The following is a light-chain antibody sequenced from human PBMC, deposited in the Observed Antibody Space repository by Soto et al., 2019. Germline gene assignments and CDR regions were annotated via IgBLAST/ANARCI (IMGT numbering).Light chain of an antibody. V-gene: IGLV2-23*01. Sequence: QSVLTQPASVSGLPGQWITISFTGTSSDVGSSNLVSWYQQHPGKAPKLMIYEGSKRHSGVSDRFSGSKTGNTASLTISGLQAEDEGDYYCCSYEGSSTGVFGGGTKLTVL. J-gene: IGLJ3*02. CDR1: SSDVGSSNL. CDR3: CSYEGSSTGV. CDR2: EGS.